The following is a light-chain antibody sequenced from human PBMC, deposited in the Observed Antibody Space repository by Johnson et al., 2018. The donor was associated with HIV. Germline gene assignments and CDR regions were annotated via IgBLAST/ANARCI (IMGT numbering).Light chain of an antibody. V-gene: IGLV1-51*01. J-gene: IGLJ1*01. Sequence: QSVLTQPPSVSAAPGQKVTISCSGSSSNIGNNYVSWYQQLPGTAPKLLIYDNNKRPSGIPDRFSGSKSGTSATLGFTGLQTGDEADHYCGTWDGRLSAFVFGTGTKVTVL. CDR1: SSNIGNNY. CDR2: DNN. CDR3: GTWDGRLSAFV.